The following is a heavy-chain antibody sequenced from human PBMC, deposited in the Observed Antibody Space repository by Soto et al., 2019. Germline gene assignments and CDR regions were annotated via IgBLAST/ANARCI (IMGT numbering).Heavy chain of an antibody. Sequence: PSETLSLTCTVSGGSLSPYFWNWIRQPPGEGLEWVGYISYSGTISYNPSLRSRLTLSVETSRNQFSLKLSSVTAADTAVYYCARDVGYGLIDYWGQGTLVTVSS. J-gene: IGHJ4*02. CDR3: ARDVGYGLIDY. D-gene: IGHD5-18*01. CDR1: GGSLSPYF. CDR2: ISYSGTI. V-gene: IGHV4-59*01.